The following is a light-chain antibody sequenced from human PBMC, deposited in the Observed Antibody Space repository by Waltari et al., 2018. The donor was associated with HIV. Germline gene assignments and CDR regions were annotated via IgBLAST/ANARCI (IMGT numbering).Light chain of an antibody. CDR2: GAS. V-gene: IGKV3-20*01. J-gene: IGKJ2*02. Sequence: ETVLTQSPGTLSLSPGDRATLSCRASQSVRSSYLAWYQQKPGQAPRLLIYGASSRATGIPDRFSGSVSGTDFTLIIGRLEPEDFAVYYCQQYDTSPWTFGQGTKLEIK. CDR3: QQYDTSPWT. CDR1: QSVRSSY.